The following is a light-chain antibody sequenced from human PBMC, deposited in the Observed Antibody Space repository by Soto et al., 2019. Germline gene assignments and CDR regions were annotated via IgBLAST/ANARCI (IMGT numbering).Light chain of an antibody. CDR3: GSWDSSLSAYV. V-gene: IGLV1-51*01. CDR1: SSNIGGNS. Sequence: QPVLTQPPSVSAAPGQKVTISCSGSSSNIGGNSVSWYQQLPGTAPKLLIYDDNKRPSGIPDRFSGSKSGTSATLGITGFQTGDEADYYCGSWDSSLSAYVFGTGITVNDL. CDR2: DDN. J-gene: IGLJ1*01.